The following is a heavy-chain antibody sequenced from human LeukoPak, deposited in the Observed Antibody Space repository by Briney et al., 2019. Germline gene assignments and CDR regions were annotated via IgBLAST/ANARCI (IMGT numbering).Heavy chain of an antibody. Sequence: GGSLRLSCAASGFTFDDYGMSWVRQAPGKGLEWVSGINWNGGSTGYADSVKGRSTISRDNAKNSLYLQMNSLRAEDTALYHCARDGSGSYYLSYYGMDVWGQGTTVTVSS. CDR2: INWNGGST. J-gene: IGHJ6*02. V-gene: IGHV3-20*01. D-gene: IGHD3-10*01. CDR3: ARDGSGSYYLSYYGMDV. CDR1: GFTFDDYG.